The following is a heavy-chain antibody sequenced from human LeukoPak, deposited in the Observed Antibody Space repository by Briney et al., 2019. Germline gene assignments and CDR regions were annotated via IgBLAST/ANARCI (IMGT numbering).Heavy chain of an antibody. CDR2: IYSGGST. V-gene: IGHV3-53*01. CDR1: GFTVSSNY. Sequence: GGSLSLSCAASGFTVSSNYMSWVRQAPGKGLEWVSIIYSGGSTYYADSVKGRFTISRDNSKNTLYLQMNSLRAEDTAVYYCARGVRTAQSPWSNTRVFDYWGQGILVTVSS. J-gene: IGHJ4*02. CDR3: ARGVRTAQSPWSNTRVFDY. D-gene: IGHD3-10*02.